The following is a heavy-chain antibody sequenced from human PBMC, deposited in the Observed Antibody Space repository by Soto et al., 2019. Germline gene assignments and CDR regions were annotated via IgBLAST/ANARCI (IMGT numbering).Heavy chain of an antibody. CDR3: ARLIGNSWLDS. J-gene: IGHJ5*01. V-gene: IGHV6-1*01. CDR2: TYYRSKWEI. Sequence: QVQLQQSGPGLVKPSQTLSLTCAISGDSVSTNSATWDWIRQSPSRGLEWLGRTYYRSKWEIDYALSVRGRITINPDTSNNRLSLQLNSVTPDDTAVYYGARLIGNSWLDSWGQGILVTVSS. D-gene: IGHD3-16*01. CDR1: GDSVSTNSAT.